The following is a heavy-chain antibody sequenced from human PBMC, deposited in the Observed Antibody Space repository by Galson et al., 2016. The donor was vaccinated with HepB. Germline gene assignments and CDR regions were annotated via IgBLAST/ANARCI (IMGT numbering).Heavy chain of an antibody. Sequence: SVKVSCKASGYTFTNYGISRVRQAPGQGLEWMGWISAYNGDTSYAQKLQGRDTMTTDTSTSTAYMELRRLRSDDTAVYHCARDPEEGYFDLWGRGTLVTVSS. J-gene: IGHJ2*01. CDR3: ARDPEEGYFDL. CDR1: GYTFTNYG. CDR2: ISAYNGDT. V-gene: IGHV1-18*01. D-gene: IGHD1-14*01.